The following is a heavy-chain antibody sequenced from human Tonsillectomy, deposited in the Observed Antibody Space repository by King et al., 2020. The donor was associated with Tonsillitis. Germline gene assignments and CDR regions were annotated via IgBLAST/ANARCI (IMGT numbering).Heavy chain of an antibody. CDR2: ISYDGRYK. V-gene: IGHV3-30*18. J-gene: IGHJ3*02. CDR1: GFTFSSYG. Sequence: VQLVESGGGVVQPWRSLRLSCAASGFTFSSYGMHWVRQSPGKGLEWVAVISYDGRYKFYADSVKGRFTISRDNSNNKRYLQMNSLRAEDTAVYYCAKEGHSDAFDIWGQGTMVTVSS. CDR3: AKEGHSDAFDI.